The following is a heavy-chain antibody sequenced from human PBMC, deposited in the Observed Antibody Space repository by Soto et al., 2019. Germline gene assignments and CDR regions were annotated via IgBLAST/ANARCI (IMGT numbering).Heavy chain of an antibody. J-gene: IGHJ4*02. CDR3: ARSTGRY. CDR1: GASISSDDYY. Sequence: PSETLSLTCTVSGASISSDDYYWTWIRQSPGKGLEWIGYIYFSGSTYYNPSLKTRISISMDTSKNQFSLRLRSVTAADTAVYYCARSTGRYWGQGTLVTVS. V-gene: IGHV4-30-4*01. CDR2: IYFSGST.